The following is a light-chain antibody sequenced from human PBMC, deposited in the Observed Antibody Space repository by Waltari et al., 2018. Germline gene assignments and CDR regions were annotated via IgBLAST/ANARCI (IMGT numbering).Light chain of an antibody. CDR2: GAS. V-gene: IGKV3-20*01. Sequence: EIVLTQSPGTLSLSPGERGTLSCRASQSVSRFLAWYQQKPGQAPRLLIYGASTRATGIPDRFSGSGSGTDLSLTISRLEPEDCAVYYCQKYDRLPATFGQGTKVEIK. J-gene: IGKJ1*01. CDR3: QKYDRLPAT. CDR1: QSVSRF.